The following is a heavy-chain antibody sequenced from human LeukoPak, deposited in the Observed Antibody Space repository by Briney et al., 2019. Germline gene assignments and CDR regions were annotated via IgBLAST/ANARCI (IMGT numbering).Heavy chain of an antibody. J-gene: IGHJ5*02. CDR1: GGSISSYY. V-gene: IGHV4-59*12. D-gene: IGHD5-18*01. Sequence: SETLSLTCTVSGGSISSYYWSWIRQPPGKGLEWIGYIYYSGSTSYNPSLKSRVTMSVDTSKNQFSLKLTSVTAADTAVYYCARRVEYNYGFRFDPWGQGTLVTVSS. CDR2: IYYSGST. CDR3: ARRVEYNYGFRFDP.